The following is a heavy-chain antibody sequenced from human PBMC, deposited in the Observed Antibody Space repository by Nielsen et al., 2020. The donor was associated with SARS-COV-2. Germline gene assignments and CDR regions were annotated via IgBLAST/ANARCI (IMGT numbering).Heavy chain of an antibody. D-gene: IGHD1-1*01. CDR2: INHSGST. V-gene: IGHV4-34*01. Sequence: SETLSLTCAVYGGSFSGYYWSWIRQPPGKGLEWIGEINHSGSTNYNPSLKSRVTISADTSKNQFSLKLSSVTAADTAVYYCARGSWNYYYYYMDVWGKGTTVTVSS. CDR3: ARGSWNYYYYYMDV. CDR1: GGSFSGYY. J-gene: IGHJ6*03.